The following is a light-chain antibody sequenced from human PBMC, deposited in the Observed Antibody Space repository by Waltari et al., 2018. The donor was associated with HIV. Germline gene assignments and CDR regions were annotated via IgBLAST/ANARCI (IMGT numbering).Light chain of an antibody. CDR2: EGS. Sequence: SHELAQPPSVSVSPGQTARITCSGDALATQYVYWYQQKSGQAPVLVIHEGSRRPSGVPERFSGSSSGTMATLTISAAHVDDEADYYCYSTDTNGHPLFGGGTKLTVL. CDR3: YSTDTNGHPL. V-gene: IGLV3-10*01. CDR1: ALATQY. J-gene: IGLJ2*01.